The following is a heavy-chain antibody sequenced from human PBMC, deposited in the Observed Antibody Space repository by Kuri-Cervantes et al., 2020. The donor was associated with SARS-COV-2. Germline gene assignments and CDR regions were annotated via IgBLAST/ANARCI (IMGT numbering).Heavy chain of an antibody. Sequence: GESLKISCAASGFTFTNAWMNWVRQAPGKGLEWVARIKSKSAGGTTDYAAPVKGRFTISRDDSKNTLYLQMNSLRAGDTAVYYCARTTTVDDYWGQGTLVTVSS. J-gene: IGHJ4*02. V-gene: IGHV3-15*07. CDR2: IKSKSAGGTT. CDR3: ARTTTVDDY. D-gene: IGHD4-17*01. CDR1: GFTFTNAW.